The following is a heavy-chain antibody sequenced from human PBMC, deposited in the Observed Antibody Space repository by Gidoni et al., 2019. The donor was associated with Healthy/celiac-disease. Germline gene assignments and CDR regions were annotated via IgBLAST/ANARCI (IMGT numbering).Heavy chain of an antibody. V-gene: IGHV1-69*01. Sequence: QVQLVQSGAEVKKPGSSVKISCKASGGPFSRYAIRWVRQAPGQGLEWMGGIIPIFGTANYAQKFQGRVTITADESTSTAYMELSSLRSEDTAVYYCARDAHPDYGGNRWYYYYVMDVWGQGTTVTVSS. CDR3: ARDAHPDYGGNRWYYYYVMDV. CDR2: IIPIFGTA. J-gene: IGHJ6*02. CDR1: GGPFSRYA. D-gene: IGHD4-17*01.